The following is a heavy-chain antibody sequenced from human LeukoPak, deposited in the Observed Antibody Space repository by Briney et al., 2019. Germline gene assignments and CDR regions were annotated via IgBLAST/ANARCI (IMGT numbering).Heavy chain of an antibody. J-gene: IGHJ3*02. Sequence: PGWSLRLSCAASGFTFSRYEMNWVRQAPGKGLEGVSYISSSGSTIYYADSVKGRFTISGDNAKNSLYLQMNSLRAEDTAVYYCARSDYGDYGDLADAFDIWGQGTMVTVSS. CDR3: ARSDYGDYGDLADAFDI. V-gene: IGHV3-48*03. D-gene: IGHD4-17*01. CDR1: GFTFSRYE. CDR2: ISSSGSTI.